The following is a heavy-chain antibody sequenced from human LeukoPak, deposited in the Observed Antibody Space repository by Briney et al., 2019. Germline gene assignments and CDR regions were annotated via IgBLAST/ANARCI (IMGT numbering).Heavy chain of an antibody. Sequence: SETLSLTCAVYGGSFSGYYWSWIRQPPGKGLEWIGEINHSGSTNYNPSLKSRVTISVDTSKNQFSLKLSSVTAADTAVYYCARWNYDSSGYYYFDYWGQGTLVTVSS. CDR2: INHSGST. J-gene: IGHJ4*02. CDR1: GGSFSGYY. D-gene: IGHD3-22*01. V-gene: IGHV4-34*01. CDR3: ARWNYDSSGYYYFDY.